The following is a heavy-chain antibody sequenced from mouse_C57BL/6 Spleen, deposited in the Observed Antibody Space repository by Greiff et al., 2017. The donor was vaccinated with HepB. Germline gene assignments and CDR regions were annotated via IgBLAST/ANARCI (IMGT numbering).Heavy chain of an antibody. V-gene: IGHV5-4*01. CDR3: ARDRDYYGSSYRMDY. J-gene: IGHJ4*01. CDR1: GFTFSSYA. D-gene: IGHD1-1*01. CDR2: ISDGGSYT. Sequence: EVQLQQSGGGLVKPGGSLKLSCAASGFTFSSYAMSWVRQTPEKRLEWVATISDGGSYTYYPDNVKGRFTISRDNAKNNLYLQMSHLKSEDTAMYYCARDRDYYGSSYRMDYWGQGTSVTVSS.